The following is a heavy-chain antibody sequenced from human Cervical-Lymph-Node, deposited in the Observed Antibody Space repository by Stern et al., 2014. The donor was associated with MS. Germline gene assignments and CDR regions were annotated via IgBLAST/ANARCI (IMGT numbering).Heavy chain of an antibody. CDR2: VFPGGADI. CDR1: GYTFTSYW. Sequence: VQLVQSGPEVKRPGESLKISCQASGYTFTSYWIGWVRQMPGKGLEWIAIVFPGGADIRNSPSFQGQVTISAEKSSSTAYLQWNNLKASDTAIYYCARQRYFDYWGQGTLVTVSS. V-gene: IGHV5-51*01. J-gene: IGHJ4*02. CDR3: ARQRYFDY.